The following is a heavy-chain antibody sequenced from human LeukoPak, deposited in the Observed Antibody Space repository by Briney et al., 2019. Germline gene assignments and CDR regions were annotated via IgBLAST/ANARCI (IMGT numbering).Heavy chain of an antibody. V-gene: IGHV1-2*02. D-gene: IGHD3-3*01. J-gene: IGHJ5*02. CDR2: INPNSGGT. CDR3: ATEASGLNWFDP. Sequence: ASVKVSCKASGYTFIDYYIHWVRQAPGQGLEWMGWINPNSGGTNYAQNFQGRVTMTRDTSITTTYMELSRLTPDDSAVYFCATEASGLNWFDPWGQGTLVTVSS. CDR1: GYTFIDYY.